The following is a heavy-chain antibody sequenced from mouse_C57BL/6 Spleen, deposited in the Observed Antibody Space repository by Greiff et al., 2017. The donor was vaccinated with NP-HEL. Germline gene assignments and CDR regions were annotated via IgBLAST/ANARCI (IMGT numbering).Heavy chain of an antibody. V-gene: IGHV1-50*01. CDR2: IDPSDSYT. Sequence: VQLQQPGAELVKPGASVKLSCKASGYTFTSYWMQWVKQRPGQGLEWIGEIDPSDSYTNYNQKFKGKATLTVDTSSSTAYMQLSSLTSEDSAVYYCARSRPWFAYWGQGTLVTVSA. J-gene: IGHJ3*01. CDR1: GYTFTSYW. CDR3: ARSRPWFAY.